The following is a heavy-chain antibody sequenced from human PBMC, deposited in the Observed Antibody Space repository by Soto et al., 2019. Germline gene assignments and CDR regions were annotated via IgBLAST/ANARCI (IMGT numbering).Heavy chain of an antibody. CDR3: ARAAVTHERYHYGMDV. V-gene: IGHV4-59*01. CDR2: IYYSGNT. Sequence: KPSETLSLTCTVSGDSISSYYWSWIRQSPGKGLEWIGCIYYSGNTNYNPSLKSRVTISVNTSKNQFSLRLTSVTAADTAVYYCARAAVTHERYHYGMDVWGQGTTVTVSS. J-gene: IGHJ6*02. D-gene: IGHD4-17*01. CDR1: GDSISSYY.